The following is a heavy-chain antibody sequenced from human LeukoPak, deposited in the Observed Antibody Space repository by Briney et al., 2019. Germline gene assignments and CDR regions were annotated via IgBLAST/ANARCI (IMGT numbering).Heavy chain of an antibody. J-gene: IGHJ4*02. D-gene: IGHD6-13*01. CDR2: VENDGTTK. CDR1: GFTFGSLG. Sequence: GGSLRLSCPASGFTFGSLGMRWVRQAPGKGLEWVAFVENDGTTKYYADSVKGRFSISRDNSKNSLYLQMNSLRTEDTAVYYCARDSYSSSRNDYWGQGTLVTVSS. V-gene: IGHV3-30*12. CDR3: ARDSYSSSRNDY.